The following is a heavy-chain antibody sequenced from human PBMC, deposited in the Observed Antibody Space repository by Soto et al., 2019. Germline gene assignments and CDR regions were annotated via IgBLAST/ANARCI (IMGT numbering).Heavy chain of an antibody. J-gene: IGHJ5*02. V-gene: IGHV1-69*12. CDR3: AREVVVAATGWFDP. CDR2: IIPIFGTA. Sequence: QVQLVQSGAEVKKPGSSVKVSCKASGGTFSNYAISWVRQAPGEGLEWMGGIIPIFGTANYAQKFQGRVTITADESTSTAYMELSSLRSEDTAVYYCAREVVVAATGWFDPWGQGTLVTVSS. CDR1: GGTFSNYA. D-gene: IGHD2-15*01.